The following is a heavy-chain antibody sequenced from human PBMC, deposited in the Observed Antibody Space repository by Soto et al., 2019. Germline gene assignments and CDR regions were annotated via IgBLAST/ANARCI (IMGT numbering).Heavy chain of an antibody. CDR1: GFTFSSYW. V-gene: IGHV3-74*01. CDR3: VRTSLVVAAATREDY. CDR2: INSDGSST. D-gene: IGHD2-15*01. Sequence: VQLVESGGGLVQPGESLRLSCAASGFTFSSYWMHWVRQAPGKGLVWVSRINSDGSSTSYAGSVKGRFTIARDNAKNTPYLQMNSLRAEDTAVYYCVRTSLVVAAATREDYWGQGTLVTVS. J-gene: IGHJ4*02.